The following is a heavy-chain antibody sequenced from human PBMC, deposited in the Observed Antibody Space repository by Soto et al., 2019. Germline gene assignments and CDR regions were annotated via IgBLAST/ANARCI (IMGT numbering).Heavy chain of an antibody. CDR3: ARGKLSDYVWGSYRYHFDY. J-gene: IGHJ4*02. CDR2: IHYTGRT. Sequence: PSETLSLTCTVSGGSISSGGYYWNWIRHHPGKGLEWIGYIHYTGRTFYNPSLKSRITISVDTSQNQFSLTLSSVTAADTAVYYCARGKLSDYVWGSYRYHFDYWGQGTVVTVSS. CDR1: GGSISSGGYY. V-gene: IGHV4-31*03. D-gene: IGHD3-16*02.